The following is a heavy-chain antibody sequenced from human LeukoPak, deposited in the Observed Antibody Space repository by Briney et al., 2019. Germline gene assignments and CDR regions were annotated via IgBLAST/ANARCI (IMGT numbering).Heavy chain of an antibody. Sequence: PGGSLRLSCAASGFTFSSYAMSSVRQAPGKWLEWVSAISGSGGSTYYADSVKGRFTISRDNSKNTLYLQMNSLRAEDTAVYYCAKATSKSAGSPPDYWGQGTLVTVSS. CDR2: ISGSGGST. V-gene: IGHV3-23*01. J-gene: IGHJ4*02. CDR1: GFTFSSYA. D-gene: IGHD6-25*01. CDR3: AKATSKSAGSPPDY.